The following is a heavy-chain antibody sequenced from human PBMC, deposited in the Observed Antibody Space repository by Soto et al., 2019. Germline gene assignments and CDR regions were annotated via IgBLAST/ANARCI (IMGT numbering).Heavy chain of an antibody. D-gene: IGHD5-12*01. Sequence: PSETLSLTCAVYGGSFSGYYWSWIRQPPGKGLEWIGEISHSGSTNYNPSLKSRVTISVDTSKNQFSLKLSSVTAADTAVYYCASRSGGYDSSQKFDPWGQGTLVTVSS. CDR3: ASRSGGYDSSQKFDP. CDR1: GGSFSGYY. J-gene: IGHJ5*02. CDR2: ISHSGST. V-gene: IGHV4-34*01.